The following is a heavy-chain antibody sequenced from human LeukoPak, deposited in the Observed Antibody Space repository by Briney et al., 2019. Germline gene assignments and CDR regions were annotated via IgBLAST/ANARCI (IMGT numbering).Heavy chain of an antibody. J-gene: IGHJ4*02. Sequence: PGGSLTLSCAASGFPFSNYWMHWVRQAPGKGLVWVSRVNSDGSTTNYADSVKGRFTISRDNAKNTLYLQMNSLRAEDTAVYYCARVRATFSPHFDNWGQGTQVTVSS. V-gene: IGHV3-74*01. D-gene: IGHD5-12*01. CDR1: GFPFSNYW. CDR3: ARVRATFSPHFDN. CDR2: VNSDGSTT.